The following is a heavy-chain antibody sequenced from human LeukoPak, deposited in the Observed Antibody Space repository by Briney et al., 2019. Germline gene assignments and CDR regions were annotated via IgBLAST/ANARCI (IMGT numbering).Heavy chain of an antibody. J-gene: IGHJ4*02. CDR1: GFTFSSYA. Sequence: GGSLRLSCAASGFTFSSYAMSWVRQAPGKGLEWVSAISGSGGSTYYADSVKGRFTISRDNSKNTLYLQMSSLRAEDTAVYYCVKNPPGYSSGWYLSWGQGTLVTVSS. D-gene: IGHD6-19*01. CDR2: ISGSGGST. V-gene: IGHV3-23*01. CDR3: VKNPPGYSSGWYLS.